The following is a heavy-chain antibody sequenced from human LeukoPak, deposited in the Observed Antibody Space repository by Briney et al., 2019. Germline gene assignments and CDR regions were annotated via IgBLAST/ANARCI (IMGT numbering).Heavy chain of an antibody. CDR2: IKSKTDGGTT. D-gene: IGHD3-9*01. J-gene: IGHJ4*02. Sequence: GGSLRLSCAASGFAFSNAWMSWVRQAPGKGLEWVGRIKSKTDGGTTDYAAPVKGRFTISRDDSKNTLYLQMNSLKTEDTAVYYCTTDFDGDYFDYWGQGTLVTVSS. CDR1: GFAFSNAW. V-gene: IGHV3-15*01. CDR3: TTDFDGDYFDY.